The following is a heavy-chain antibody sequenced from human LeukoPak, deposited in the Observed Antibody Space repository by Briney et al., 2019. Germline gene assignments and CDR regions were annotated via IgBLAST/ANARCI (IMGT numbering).Heavy chain of an antibody. D-gene: IGHD4-11*01. J-gene: IGHJ4*02. CDR3: TREDHSNYNY. CDR2: ISGSGGST. Sequence: GGSPRLSCAASGFTFSSYAMSWVRQAPGKGLEWVSAISGSGGSTYYADSVKGRFTISRDNSKNSLYLQMNSLRAEDTAVYYCTREDHSNYNYWGQGTLVTVSS. CDR1: GFTFSSYA. V-gene: IGHV3-23*01.